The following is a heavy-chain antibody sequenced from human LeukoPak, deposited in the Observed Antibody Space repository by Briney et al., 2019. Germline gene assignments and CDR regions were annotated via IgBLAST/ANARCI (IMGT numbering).Heavy chain of an antibody. Sequence: SETLSLTCTVSGGSISSSNYNWGWIRQPPGKGLEWVGSIHYSGSTYYNPSLKSRVTISVDTSKNQFSLKLSSVTAADTAVYYCARLGDSYATDYWGQGTLVTVSS. CDR1: GGSISSSNYN. J-gene: IGHJ4*02. D-gene: IGHD5-18*01. CDR3: ARLGDSYATDY. CDR2: IHYSGST. V-gene: IGHV4-39*01.